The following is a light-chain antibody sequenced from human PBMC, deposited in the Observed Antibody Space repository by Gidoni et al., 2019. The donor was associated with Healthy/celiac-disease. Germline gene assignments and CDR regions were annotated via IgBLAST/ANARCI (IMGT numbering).Light chain of an antibody. J-gene: IGKJ2*01. V-gene: IGKV3-20*01. CDR3: QQYGSSPLYT. Sequence: EIVLTQSPGTLSLSPGERATLSGRASQSVSSSYLAWYQQKPGQAPRLLIYGASSRATGIPDRFSGSGSGTDFTLTISRLEPEDVAVYYCQQYGSSPLYTFGQGTKLEIK. CDR2: GAS. CDR1: QSVSSSY.